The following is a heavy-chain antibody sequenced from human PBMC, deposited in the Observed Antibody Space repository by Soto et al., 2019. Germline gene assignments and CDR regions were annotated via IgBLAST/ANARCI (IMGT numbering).Heavy chain of an antibody. V-gene: IGHV3-23*01. J-gene: IGHJ4*02. CDR3: AKYGVDDYDLWGGYPYRATYYFDY. CDR1: GFTFSSYA. Sequence: EVQLLESGGGLVQPGGSLRLSCAASGFTFSSYAMSWVRQAPGKGLEWVSAISGSGGSTYYADSVKGRFTISRDNSKNTLYLQMNSLRAKDTAVYYCAKYGVDDYDLWGGYPYRATYYFDYWGQGSLVTVSS. D-gene: IGHD3-3*01. CDR2: ISGSGGST.